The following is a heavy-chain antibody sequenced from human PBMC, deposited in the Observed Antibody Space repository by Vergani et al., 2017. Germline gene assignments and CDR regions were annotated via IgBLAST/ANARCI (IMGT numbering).Heavy chain of an antibody. Sequence: QVQLVQSGAEVKKPGASVKVSCKASGYTFTGYYMHWVRQAPGQGLEWMGWINPNSGGTNYAQKFQGRVTMTRDTSISTAYMELSRLRSDDTAVYYCAREXRFYGGYYYYGMDVWGQGTTVTVSS. V-gene: IGHV1-2*02. CDR3: AREXRFYGGYYYYGMDV. J-gene: IGHJ6*02. CDR2: INPNSGGT. D-gene: IGHD2/OR15-2a*01. CDR1: GYTFTGYY.